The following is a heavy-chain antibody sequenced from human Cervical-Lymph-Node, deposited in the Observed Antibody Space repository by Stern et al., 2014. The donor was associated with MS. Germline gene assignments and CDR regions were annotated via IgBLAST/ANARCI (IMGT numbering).Heavy chain of an antibody. CDR1: GFIFSSYT. J-gene: IGHJ1*01. Sequence: EVKLVESGGGLVQPGGSLRLSCAASGFIFSSYTMNWVRQAPGKGLEWISYIGSSSSTIYYAGSVKGRFTSSRDNAKNALYLQMNSLRDEDTAVYYCARDYCSGGSCYGYFQHWGQGTLVTVSS. D-gene: IGHD2-15*01. V-gene: IGHV3-48*02. CDR3: ARDYCSGGSCYGYFQH. CDR2: IGSSSSTI.